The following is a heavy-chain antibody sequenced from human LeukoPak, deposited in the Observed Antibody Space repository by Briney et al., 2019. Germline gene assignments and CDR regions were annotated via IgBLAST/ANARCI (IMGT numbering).Heavy chain of an antibody. CDR3: ARDPDIAAGGDY. CDR2: ISRGGSTI. D-gene: IGHD6-13*01. CDR1: GFTFSNYY. Sequence: GGSLRLSCAASGFTFSNYYMSWIRQARGKGLEWVSYISRGGSTINYADSVKGRFTISTDNAKNSLQLQKNSLRAEDTAVYYCARDPDIAAGGDYWGQGTLVTVSS. V-gene: IGHV3-11*04. J-gene: IGHJ4*02.